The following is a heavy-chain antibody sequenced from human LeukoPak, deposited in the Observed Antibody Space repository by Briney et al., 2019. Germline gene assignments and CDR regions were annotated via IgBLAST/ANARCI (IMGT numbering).Heavy chain of an antibody. CDR1: GFTFSSYA. V-gene: IGHV3-23*01. D-gene: IGHD6-19*01. Sequence: GGSLRLSCAASGFTFSSYAMSWVRQAPGKGLEWVSTISGSGGSAYYADSVKGRFTISRDNSKNTLYLQMNSLRAEDTAVYYCAKSLYSSGWYYYGMDVWGQGTTVTVSS. CDR2: ISGSGGSA. J-gene: IGHJ6*02. CDR3: AKSLYSSGWYYYGMDV.